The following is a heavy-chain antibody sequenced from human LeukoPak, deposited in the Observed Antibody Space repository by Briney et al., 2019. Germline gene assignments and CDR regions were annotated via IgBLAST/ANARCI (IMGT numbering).Heavy chain of an antibody. V-gene: IGHV4-59*08. D-gene: IGHD3-22*01. Sequence: SETLSLTCTVSGGSISSYYWSWIRQPPRKGLEWIGYIHYTGSTNYNPSLKSRVTISVDTSKNQFSLKMISVTAADTAVYYCARHLGGSGYPTPFDYWGQGTLVTVSS. CDR2: IHYTGST. CDR3: ARHLGGSGYPTPFDY. CDR1: GGSISSYY. J-gene: IGHJ4*02.